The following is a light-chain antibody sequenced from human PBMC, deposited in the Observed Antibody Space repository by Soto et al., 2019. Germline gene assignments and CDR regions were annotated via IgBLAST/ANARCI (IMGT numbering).Light chain of an antibody. V-gene: IGLV2-14*01. CDR1: SSDVGGSDY. CDR2: EVS. J-gene: IGLJ1*01. Sequence: QSALNQPASVSGSPGQSNTISCTGTSSDVGGSDYVSWYQHHPHRAPKLLIYEVSYRPSGVSDRFSGSKSGNTASLTISGLQAEDEADYYCSSYTSSNALEVFGIGTKLTVL. CDR3: SSYTSSNALEV.